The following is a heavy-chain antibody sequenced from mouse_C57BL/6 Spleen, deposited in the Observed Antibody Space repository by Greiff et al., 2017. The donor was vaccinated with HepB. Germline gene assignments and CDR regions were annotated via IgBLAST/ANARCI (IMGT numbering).Heavy chain of an antibody. D-gene: IGHD2-5*01. CDR2: IDPSDSET. V-gene: IGHV1-52*01. Sequence: QVQLQQPGAELVRPGSSVKLSCKASGYTFTSYWMHWVKQRPIQGLEWIGNIDPSDSETHYNQKFKDKATLTVDKSSSTAYMQLSSLTSEDSAVYYCARHYSSSMDYWGQGTSVTVSS. CDR1: GYTFTSYW. CDR3: ARHYSSSMDY. J-gene: IGHJ4*01.